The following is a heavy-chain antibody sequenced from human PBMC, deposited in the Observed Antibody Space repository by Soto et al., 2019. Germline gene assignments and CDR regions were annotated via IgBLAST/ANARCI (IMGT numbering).Heavy chain of an antibody. Sequence: QVQLQESGPGLVKPSGTLSLTCAVSGGSISTSNWWSWVRQPPGKGLEWIGEVYRTGSTNYNPSLESRLTISVDKSTNQFSRKLTSVTAADTAVYYCARARATIAAAAIFDCWGQGTLVTVSS. V-gene: IGHV4-4*02. CDR1: GGSISTSNW. J-gene: IGHJ4*02. D-gene: IGHD6-13*01. CDR2: VYRTGST. CDR3: ARARATIAAAAIFDC.